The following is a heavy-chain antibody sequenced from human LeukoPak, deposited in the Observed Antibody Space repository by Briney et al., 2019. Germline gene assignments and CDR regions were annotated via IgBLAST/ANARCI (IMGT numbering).Heavy chain of an antibody. CDR3: ARDRTYGGNSGFDY. CDR1: GGSITNYY. V-gene: IGHV4-4*07. D-gene: IGHD4-23*01. Sequence: PSETLSLTCTVSGGSITNYYWSWVRQPAGKGLEWVGRIYTTGTTTYNPSLKSRVTMSVDTSKNQFSRNLTSVTAADTAVYYCARDRTYGGNSGFDYWGQGTLVTVSS. J-gene: IGHJ4*02. CDR2: IYTTGTT.